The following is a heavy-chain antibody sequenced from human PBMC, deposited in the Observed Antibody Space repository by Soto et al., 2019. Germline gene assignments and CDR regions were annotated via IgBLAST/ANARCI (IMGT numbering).Heavy chain of an antibody. D-gene: IGHD3-16*01. Sequence: QVQLAQSTGEVKKPGASVRVSCKATGYTFIRYGIAWVRQAPGQGFEWMGWISPYNDHTVYAQKFQGRVTMTADTSTRTVYMNLRGLKSDDTAVYYCARGGYDDNSWGKLSHYGLDVWGQGTSVSVSS. CDR3: ARGGYDDNSWGKLSHYGLDV. CDR2: ISPYNDHT. CDR1: GYTFIRYG. V-gene: IGHV1-18*01. J-gene: IGHJ6*02.